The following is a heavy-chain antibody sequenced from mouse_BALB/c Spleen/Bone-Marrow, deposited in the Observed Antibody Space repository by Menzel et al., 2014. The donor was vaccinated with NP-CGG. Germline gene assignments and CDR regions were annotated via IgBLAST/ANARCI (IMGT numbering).Heavy chain of an antibody. V-gene: IGHV3-2*02. CDR1: GYSITSDYA. CDR3: ARWDYGDYAMDY. CDR2: MSYSSST. D-gene: IGHD1-2*01. J-gene: IGHJ4*01. Sequence: EVKLVESGPGLVKPSQSLSLPCTVTGYSITSDYAWNWIRQFQGNKLEWMGYMSYSSSTNYNPSLKSRISITRDTSKNQFFLQLNSVTAEDTATYYCARWDYGDYAMDYWGQGTSVTVSS.